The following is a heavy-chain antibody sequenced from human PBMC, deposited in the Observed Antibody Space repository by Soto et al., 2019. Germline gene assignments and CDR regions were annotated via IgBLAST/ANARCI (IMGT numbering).Heavy chain of an antibody. CDR1: GFTFSSYG. J-gene: IGHJ6*03. CDR3: ARAEWLGSWYYYYMDV. D-gene: IGHD6-19*01. V-gene: IGHV3-33*01. Sequence: GGSLRLSCAASGFTFSSYGMHWVRQAPGKGLEWVAVIWYDGSNKYYADSVKGRFTISRDNSKNTLYLQMNSLRAEDTAVYYCARAEWLGSWYYYYMDVWGKGTTVTVSS. CDR2: IWYDGSNK.